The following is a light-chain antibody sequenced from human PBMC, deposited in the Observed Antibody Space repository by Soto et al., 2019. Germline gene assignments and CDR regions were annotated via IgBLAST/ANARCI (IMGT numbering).Light chain of an antibody. CDR1: SSDVGGYDY. J-gene: IGLJ1*01. V-gene: IGLV2-14*01. CDR3: TSYTTIGTLDL. Sequence: QSALTQPASVSGSPGQSITISCTGTSSDVGGYDYVSWYQQHPGKAPKLLIYVVSDRPSGVSTRFSGSKSGSTASLTISGLQTEDEADYYCTSYTTIGTLDLFGTGTKVTVL. CDR2: VVS.